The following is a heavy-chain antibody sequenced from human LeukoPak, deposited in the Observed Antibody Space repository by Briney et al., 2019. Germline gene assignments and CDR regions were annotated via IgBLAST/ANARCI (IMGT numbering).Heavy chain of an antibody. Sequence: SGTLSLTCAVSGDSISSTNWWSWIRQPPGKGLEWIGEIYHSGSTNYNPSLKSRVTISVDKSKNQFSLKLSSVTAADTAVYYCARDLHGGNSFTSDWYFDLWGRGTLVTVSS. J-gene: IGHJ2*01. CDR2: IYHSGST. V-gene: IGHV4-4*02. D-gene: IGHD4-23*01. CDR3: ARDLHGGNSFTSDWYFDL. CDR1: GDSISSTNW.